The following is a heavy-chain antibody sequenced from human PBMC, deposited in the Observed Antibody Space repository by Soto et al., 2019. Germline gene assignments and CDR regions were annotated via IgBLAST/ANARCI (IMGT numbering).Heavy chain of an antibody. Sequence: EVQLVESGGVVVQPGGSLRLSCAASGFTFDDYTMHWVRQAPGKGLEWVSLISWDGGSTYYADSVKGRFTISRDNSKNSLYLQMNSLRTEDTALYYCAKGPYCSGGSCYDYYYGMDVWGQGTTVTVSS. D-gene: IGHD2-15*01. CDR2: ISWDGGST. CDR1: GFTFDDYT. CDR3: AKGPYCSGGSCYDYYYGMDV. J-gene: IGHJ6*02. V-gene: IGHV3-43*01.